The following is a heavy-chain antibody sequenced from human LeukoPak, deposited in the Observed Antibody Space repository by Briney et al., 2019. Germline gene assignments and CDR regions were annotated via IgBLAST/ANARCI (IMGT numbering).Heavy chain of an antibody. CDR1: GGSFSGYY. CDR3: ATKGPRRGYFDY. CDR2: INHSGST. Sequence: PSETLSLTCAVYGGSFSGYYWSWIRQPPGKGLEWIGEINHSGSTNYNPSLKSRVTTSVDTSKNQFSLKLTSVTAADTAVYYCATKGPRRGYFDYWGQGTLVAVSS. J-gene: IGHJ4*02. V-gene: IGHV4-34*01.